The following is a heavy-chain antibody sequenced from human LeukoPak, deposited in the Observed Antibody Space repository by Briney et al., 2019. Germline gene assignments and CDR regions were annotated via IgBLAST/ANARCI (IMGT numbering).Heavy chain of an antibody. CDR3: ARRYNEPPRDIRFAH. J-gene: IGHJ4*02. V-gene: IGHV4-59*01. CDR2: VDYTGSG. Sequence: SETLSLTCTVSGGSISFYHWSWIRQPPGKGLEWIAYVDYTGSGEYNPSLKSRDSRSLDTSKNQFSLQLRYVTAADTAVYYCARRYNEPPRDIRFAHWGQATLVTVYS. D-gene: IGHD1-14*01. CDR1: GGSISFYH.